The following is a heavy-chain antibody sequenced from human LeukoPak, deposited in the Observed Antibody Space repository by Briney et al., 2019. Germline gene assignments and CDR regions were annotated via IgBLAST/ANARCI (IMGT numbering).Heavy chain of an antibody. V-gene: IGHV3-30*04. J-gene: IGHJ4*02. CDR1: GFTFSSYA. CDR3: ARRPYYDYVWGSSDY. Sequence: GSLRLSFAASGFTFSSYAMHWGRPAPGKGLGWVAVISYDGSNKYYADSVKGRFTISRDNSKNTLYLQMNSLRAEDTAVYYCARRPYYDYVWGSSDYWGQGTLVTVSS. D-gene: IGHD3-16*01. CDR2: ISYDGSNK.